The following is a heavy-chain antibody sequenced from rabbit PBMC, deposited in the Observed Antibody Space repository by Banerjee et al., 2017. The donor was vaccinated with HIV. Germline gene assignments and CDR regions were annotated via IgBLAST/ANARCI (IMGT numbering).Heavy chain of an antibody. Sequence: QEQLEESGGDLVKPGASLTLTCTASGFSFSSGYWICWVRQAPGKGLEWIACIGAGSSGSTYYATWAKGRFTISKTSSTTVTLQMTSLTAADTATYFCARDLAGAIGWNFNLWGPGTLVTVS. CDR1: GFSFSSGYW. D-gene: IGHD4-1*01. CDR3: ARDLAGAIGWNFNL. J-gene: IGHJ4*01. CDR2: IGAGSSGST. V-gene: IGHV1S45*01.